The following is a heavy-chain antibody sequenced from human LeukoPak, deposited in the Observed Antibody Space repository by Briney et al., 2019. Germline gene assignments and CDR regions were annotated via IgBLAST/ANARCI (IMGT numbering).Heavy chain of an antibody. CDR2: INSDGTST. CDR3: VRLLDRDF. Sequence: GGSLRLSCAASGFTFSNYWMHWVRQAPGKGLVWVSRINSDGTSTNYADSVKGRFTISRDNARNTVYLQMNTPGAEDTAVYYCVRLLDRDFWGQGTLVTVSS. D-gene: IGHD3-3*01. V-gene: IGHV3-74*01. CDR1: GFTFSNYW. J-gene: IGHJ4*02.